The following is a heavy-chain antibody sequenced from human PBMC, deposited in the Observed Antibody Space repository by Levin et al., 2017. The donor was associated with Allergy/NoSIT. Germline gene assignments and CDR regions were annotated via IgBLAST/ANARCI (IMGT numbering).Heavy chain of an antibody. CDR3: AKCSATCYANWFDP. J-gene: IGHJ5*02. Sequence: SCAASGFTFSNYAMSWVRQAPGKGLEWVSAISGDGGNTEYADSVKGRFTISRDNSKNTLYLQMNSLRAEDTAVYYCAKCSATCYANWFDPWGQGTLVTVSS. CDR2: ISGDGGNT. CDR1: GFTFSNYA. V-gene: IGHV3-23*01. D-gene: IGHD2-2*01.